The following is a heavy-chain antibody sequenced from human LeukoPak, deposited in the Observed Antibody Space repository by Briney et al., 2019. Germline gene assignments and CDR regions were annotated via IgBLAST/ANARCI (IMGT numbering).Heavy chain of an antibody. CDR1: GFTFSDYY. D-gene: IGHD2-2*01. V-gene: IGHV3-11*04. J-gene: IGHJ3*02. CDR2: ISSSGSTI. CDR3: ARHIVVVPAALDAFDI. Sequence: GGSLRLSCAASGFTFSDYYMSWIRQAPGKGLEWVSYISSSGSTIYYADSVKGRFTISRDNAKNSLYLQMNSLRAEDTAVYYCARHIVVVPAALDAFDIWGQGTMVTVSS.